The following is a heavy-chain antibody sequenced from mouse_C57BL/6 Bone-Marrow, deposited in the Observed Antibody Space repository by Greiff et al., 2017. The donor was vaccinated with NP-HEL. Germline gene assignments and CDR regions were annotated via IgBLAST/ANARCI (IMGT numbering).Heavy chain of an antibody. CDR2: IHPNSGST. V-gene: IGHV1-64*01. D-gene: IGHD1-1*01. CDR3: ASPLRYPYYFDY. J-gene: IGHJ2*01. Sequence: VQLQQSGAELVKPGASVKLSCKASGYTFTSYWMHWVKQRPGQGLEWIGMIHPNSGSTNYNEKFKSKATLTVDKSSSTAYMQLSSLTSEDSAVYYCASPLRYPYYFDYWGQGTTLTVSS. CDR1: GYTFTSYW.